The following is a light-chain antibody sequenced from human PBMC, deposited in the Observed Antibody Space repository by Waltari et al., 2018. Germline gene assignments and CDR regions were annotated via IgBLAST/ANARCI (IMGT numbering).Light chain of an antibody. CDR3: QAWDSSTAV. CDR1: KLGDKY. CDR2: EDK. J-gene: IGLJ3*02. V-gene: IGLV3-1*01. Sequence: SYEVTQPPSVSVSPGQTASNTCSGDKLGDKYAYWYQQKPGQSPVLVIYEDKKRPSGIPERFSGSNSGNTATLTISGTQAMDEADYYCQAWDSSTAVFGGGTKLTVL.